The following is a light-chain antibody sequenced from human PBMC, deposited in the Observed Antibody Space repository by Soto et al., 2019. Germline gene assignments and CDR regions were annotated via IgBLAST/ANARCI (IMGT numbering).Light chain of an antibody. CDR3: QQSRNWPLP. Sequence: EIVLRHSPSTLSLSPVERATLSCRASQSVSSYFAWYQQKPGQAPRILIYDASNRANGIPARFSGSGSGPDFTLTISSLQAEDFAVYYCQQSRNWPLPFGEGTRMEIK. V-gene: IGKV3-11*01. J-gene: IGKJ4*01. CDR2: DAS. CDR1: QSVSSY.